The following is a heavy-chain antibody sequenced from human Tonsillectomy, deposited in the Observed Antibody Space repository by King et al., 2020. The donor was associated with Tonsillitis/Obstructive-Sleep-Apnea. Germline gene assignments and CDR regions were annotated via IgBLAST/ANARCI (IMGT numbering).Heavy chain of an antibody. J-gene: IGHJ6*03. D-gene: IGHD3-3*01. CDR3: TRDRVFWSCSYYYYMDV. V-gene: IGHV3-49*04. CDR2: IRSKAYGGTT. Sequence: VQLVESGGGLVQPGRSLRLSCTASGFTFGDYAMSWVRQAPGKGLEWVGFIRSKAYGGTTEYAASVKGRFTISRDDSKSIAYLQMNSLKTEDTAVYYCTRDRVFWSCSYYYYMDVWGKGTTVTVSS. CDR1: GFTFGDYA.